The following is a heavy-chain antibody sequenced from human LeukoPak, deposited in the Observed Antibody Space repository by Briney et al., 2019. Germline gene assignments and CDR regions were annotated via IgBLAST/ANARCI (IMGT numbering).Heavy chain of an antibody. V-gene: IGHV5-51*01. CDR1: GYSFTSYW. CDR2: IYPGDSDT. D-gene: IGHD3-22*01. J-gene: IGHJ5*02. Sequence: GESLKISCKGSGYSFTSYWIGWVRQMPGKGLERMGIIYPGDSDTRYSPSFQGQVTISADKSISTAYLQWSSLKASDTAMYYCARHPSYYDSSGYYLYNWFDPWGQGTLVTVSS. CDR3: ARHPSYYDSSGYYLYNWFDP.